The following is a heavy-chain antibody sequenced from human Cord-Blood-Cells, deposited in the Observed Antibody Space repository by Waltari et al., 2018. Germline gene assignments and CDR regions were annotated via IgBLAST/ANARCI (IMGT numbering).Heavy chain of an antibody. CDR1: GFTVSSTY. Sequence: EVQLVESGGGLVQPGGSLRLSCAASGFTVSSTYMSWVRQAPGKGLEWFSVIYSGGSTYYADSVKGRFTISRDNSKNTLYLQMNSLRAEDTAVYYCARGGGELLWFRELLYYFDYWGQGTLVTVSS. CDR3: ARGGGELLWFRELLYYFDY. V-gene: IGHV3-66*01. D-gene: IGHD3-10*01. J-gene: IGHJ4*02. CDR2: IYSGGST.